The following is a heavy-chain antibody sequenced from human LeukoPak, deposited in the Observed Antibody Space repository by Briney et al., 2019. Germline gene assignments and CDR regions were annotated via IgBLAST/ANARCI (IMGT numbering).Heavy chain of an antibody. D-gene: IGHD2-2*01. CDR2: ISYDGSNK. CDR3: ARDPWSRYTYCSSTSCSRNPFDY. V-gene: IGHV3-30-3*01. Sequence: PGGSLRLSCAASGFTFSSYAMHWVRQAPGKGLEWVAVISYDGSNKYYADSVKGRFTISRDNSKNTLYLQMNSLRAEDTAVYYCARDPWSRYTYCSSTSCSRNPFDYWGQGTLVTVSS. CDR1: GFTFSSYA. J-gene: IGHJ4*02.